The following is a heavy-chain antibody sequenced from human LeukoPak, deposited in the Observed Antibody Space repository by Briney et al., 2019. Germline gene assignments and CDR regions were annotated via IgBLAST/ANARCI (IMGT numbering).Heavy chain of an antibody. Sequence: ASVKVSCKASGYTFTGYYMHWVRQAPGQGLEWMGWINPKSGGINYAQNFQGRVTMTRDTSISTAYMELSSLRSDDTAVYYCARYGGDRNWFDTWGQGTLVTVSS. CDR2: INPKSGGI. CDR1: GYTFTGYY. V-gene: IGHV1-2*02. D-gene: IGHD2-21*02. CDR3: ARYGGDRNWFDT. J-gene: IGHJ5*02.